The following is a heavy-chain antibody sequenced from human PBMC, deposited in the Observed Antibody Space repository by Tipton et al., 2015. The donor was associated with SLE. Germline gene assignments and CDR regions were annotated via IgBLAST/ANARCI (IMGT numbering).Heavy chain of an antibody. D-gene: IGHD3-22*01. J-gene: IGHJ4*02. Sequence: RSLRLSCAASGFTFSSYGMHWVRQAPGKGLEWVAVIWYDGSNKYYADSVKGRFTISRDNSKNTLYLQMNSLRAEDTAMYYCAKDRGYYDSSGYYYEGYYFDYWGQGTLVTVSS. CDR1: GFTFSSYG. CDR3: AKDRGYYDSSGYYYEGYYFDY. V-gene: IGHV3-30*18. CDR2: IWYDGSNK.